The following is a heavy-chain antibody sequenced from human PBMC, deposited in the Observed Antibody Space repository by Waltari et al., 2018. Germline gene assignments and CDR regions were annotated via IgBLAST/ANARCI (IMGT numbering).Heavy chain of an antibody. D-gene: IGHD3-22*01. CDR1: GGSISSYY. J-gene: IGHJ4*02. CDR2: IYYSGST. CDR3: ARGGTYYYDSSGYYTGGTQLDY. Sequence: QVQLQESGPGLVKPSETLSLTCTVSGGSISSYYWSWLRQPPGKGLEWIGYIYYSGSTNYNPSLKSRVTISVDTSKNQFSLKLSSVTAADTAVYYCARGGTYYYDSSGYYTGGTQLDYWGQGTLVTVSS. V-gene: IGHV4-59*01.